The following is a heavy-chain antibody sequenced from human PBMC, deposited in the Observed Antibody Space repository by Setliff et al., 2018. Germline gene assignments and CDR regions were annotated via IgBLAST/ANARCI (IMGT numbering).Heavy chain of an antibody. Sequence: KTSETLSLTCTVSGDSISSRPFYWGWFRQPAGKELEWIGQIYTSWSTIYNPSLKSRVTILLDTSKNQFSLTLTSVTAADTAVYYCARMTGFQYIDVWGKGTTVTVS. CDR1: GDSISSRPFY. CDR3: ARMTGFQYIDV. D-gene: IGHD3-3*01. V-gene: IGHV4-61*09. CDR2: IYTSWST. J-gene: IGHJ6*03.